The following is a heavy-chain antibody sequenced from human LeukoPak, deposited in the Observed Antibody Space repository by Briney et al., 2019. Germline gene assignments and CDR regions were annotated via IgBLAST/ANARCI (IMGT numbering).Heavy chain of an antibody. CDR3: AREGPGRPIDY. Sequence: PGGSLRLSCAASGFTFSSYWMSWVRQAPGKGLEWVANIKQDGSEKYYVDSVKGRFTISRDNAKNSLYLQMHSLRVEDTAVYYCAREGPGRPIDYWGQGTLVTVSS. CDR1: GFTFSSYW. D-gene: IGHD1-26*01. V-gene: IGHV3-7*01. J-gene: IGHJ4*02. CDR2: IKQDGSEK.